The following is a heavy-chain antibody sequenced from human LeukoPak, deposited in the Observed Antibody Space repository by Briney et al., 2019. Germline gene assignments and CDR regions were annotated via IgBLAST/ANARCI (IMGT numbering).Heavy chain of an antibody. D-gene: IGHD3-22*01. CDR2: IYPGDSDT. J-gene: IGHJ3*02. CDR1: GYSFTSYW. CDR3: ARRNGDSSGYYWYAFDI. Sequence: GEPLKISCKGSGYSFTSYWIGWVRQMPGKGLEWMGIIYPGDSDTRYSPSFQGQVTISADKSISTAYLQWSSLKASDTAMYYCARRNGDSSGYYWYAFDIWGQGTMVTVSS. V-gene: IGHV5-51*01.